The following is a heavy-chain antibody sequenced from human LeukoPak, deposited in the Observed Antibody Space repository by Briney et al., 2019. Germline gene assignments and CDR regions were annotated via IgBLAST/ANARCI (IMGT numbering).Heavy chain of an antibody. Sequence: SETLSLTCTVSGGSISSGGYYWSWIRQHPGKGLEWIGYIYYSGSTNYNPSLKSRVTISVDTSKNQFSLKLSSVTAADTAVYYCARGGTWFPNHPFDYWGQGTLVTVSS. D-gene: IGHD1-14*01. V-gene: IGHV4-61*08. J-gene: IGHJ4*02. CDR1: GGSISSGGYY. CDR3: ARGGTWFPNHPFDY. CDR2: IYYSGST.